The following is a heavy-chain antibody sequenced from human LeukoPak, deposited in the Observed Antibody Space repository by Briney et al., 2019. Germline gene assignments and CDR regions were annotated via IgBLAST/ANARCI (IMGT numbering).Heavy chain of an antibody. D-gene: IGHD2-21*01. CDR3: VRGSLVNFDP. CDR1: GFTFSSYS. CDR2: ISSSSSYI. J-gene: IGHJ5*02. V-gene: IGHV3-21*01. Sequence: PGGSLRLSRAASGFTFSSYSMNWVRQAPGKGLEWVSSISSSSSYIYYADSVKGRFTISRDNAKNSLYLQMNSLRAEDTAVYYCVRGSLVNFDPWGQGSLVTVSS.